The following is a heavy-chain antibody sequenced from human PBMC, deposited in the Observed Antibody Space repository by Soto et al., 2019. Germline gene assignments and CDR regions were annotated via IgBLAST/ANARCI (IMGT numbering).Heavy chain of an antibody. CDR1: GGSISSGDYY. J-gene: IGHJ4*02. CDR2: IYYSGST. D-gene: IGHD3-22*01. Sequence: PSETLSLTCTVSGGSISSGDYYWSWIRQPPGKGLERIGYIYYSGSTYYNPSLKSRVTISVDTSKNQFSLKLSSVTAADTAVYYCASDTVQHYYDSSGLQKWGQGTLVTVSS. CDR3: ASDTVQHYYDSSGLQK. V-gene: IGHV4-30-4*01.